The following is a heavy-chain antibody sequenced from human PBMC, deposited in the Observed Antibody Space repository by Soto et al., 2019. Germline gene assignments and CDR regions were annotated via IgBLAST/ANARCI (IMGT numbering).Heavy chain of an antibody. D-gene: IGHD2-2*01. Sequence: ASVKVSCKASGYTFTSYYIHWVRQAPGQGLEWMGIINPSGGPSTYAQKFQDRVTMTRDTSTSTIYLEVSSLRSDDTAVYYCARLSIGPPQSFDVWGQGTMVTVSS. V-gene: IGHV1-46*01. J-gene: IGHJ3*01. CDR2: INPSGGPS. CDR1: GYTFTSYY. CDR3: ARLSIGPPQSFDV.